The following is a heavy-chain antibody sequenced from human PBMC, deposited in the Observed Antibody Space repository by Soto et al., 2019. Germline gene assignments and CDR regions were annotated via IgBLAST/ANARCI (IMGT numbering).Heavy chain of an antibody. J-gene: IGHJ4*02. D-gene: IGHD4-17*01. CDR2: ISSSSSTI. CDR1: GFTFSSYS. CDR3: ARLDYGDIY. Sequence: PGGSLSLSCAASGFTFSSYSMNWVRQAPGKGLEWVSYISSSSSTIYYADSVKGRFTISRDNAKNSLYLQMNSLRAEDTAVYYCARLDYGDIYWGQGTLVTVSS. V-gene: IGHV3-48*01.